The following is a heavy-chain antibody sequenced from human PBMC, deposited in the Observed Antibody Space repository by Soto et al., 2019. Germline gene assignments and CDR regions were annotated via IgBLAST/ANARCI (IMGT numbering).Heavy chain of an antibody. Sequence: ASVKVACTGSGYTFTSYGISWVRMATGQGLEWMGWISAYNGNTNYAQKLQGRVTMTTDTSTSTAYMELRSLRSDDTAVYYCARGSGIAAAGNFDPWGQGTLVTVSS. CDR3: ARGSGIAAAGNFDP. D-gene: IGHD6-13*01. J-gene: IGHJ5*02. CDR2: ISAYNGNT. V-gene: IGHV1-18*01. CDR1: GYTFTSYG.